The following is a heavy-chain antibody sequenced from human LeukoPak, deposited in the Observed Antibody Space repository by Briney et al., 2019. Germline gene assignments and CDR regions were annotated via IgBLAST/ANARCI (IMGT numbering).Heavy chain of an antibody. CDR2: ISGSGGST. D-gene: IGHD1-1*01. V-gene: IGHV3-23*01. CDR1: GFTFSGYT. J-gene: IGHJ4*02. CDR3: EKMAGGARAWYNNDY. Sequence: GGSLRLSCAASGFTFSGYTMSWVRQAPGKGLEWGLAISGSGGSTYYADSVKGRFTISRDNSKNTLYLQMNSLRAEDTAVYYCEKMAGGARAWYNNDYWGQGTLVTVSS.